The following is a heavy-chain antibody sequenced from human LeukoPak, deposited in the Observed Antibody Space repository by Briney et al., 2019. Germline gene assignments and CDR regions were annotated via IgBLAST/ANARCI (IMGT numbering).Heavy chain of an antibody. CDR1: GFTLSSYS. Sequence: GGSLRLSCAASGFTLSSYSMNWVRQAPGKGLEWVSFISWNSGIRGYADSVKGRFTISRDNAKNSLYLQMKSLRAEDTALYYCAKGCYGSGSYVDYWGQGSLVIVSS. CDR3: AKGCYGSGSYVDY. V-gene: IGHV3-9*01. D-gene: IGHD3-10*01. CDR2: ISWNSGIR. J-gene: IGHJ4*02.